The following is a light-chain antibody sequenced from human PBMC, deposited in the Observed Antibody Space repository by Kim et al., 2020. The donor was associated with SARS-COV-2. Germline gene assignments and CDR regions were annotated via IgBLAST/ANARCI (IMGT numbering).Light chain of an antibody. J-gene: IGLJ2*01. V-gene: IGLV3-1*01. CDR2: KDS. Sequence: VTPGQTASITCSVDKLGDTYASCYQQKPGQSPVLVIYKDSKRPSGIPVRFSVSNSGNTATLTISGTQAMDEADYYCQAWDSSTVVFGGGTQLTVL. CDR3: QAWDSSTVV. CDR1: KLGDTY.